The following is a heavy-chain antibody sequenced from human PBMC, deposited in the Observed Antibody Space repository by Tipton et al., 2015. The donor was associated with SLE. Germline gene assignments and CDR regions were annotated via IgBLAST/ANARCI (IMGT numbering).Heavy chain of an antibody. D-gene: IGHD4-11*01. Sequence: TLSLTCTVSGGSISSYYWSWIRQPPGKGLEWIGYIYYSGSTNYNPSLKSRVTISVDTSKNQFSLKLSSVTAADTAVYYCARDPTTVTPGAWGQGTLVTVSS. CDR2: IYYSGST. CDR1: GGSISSYY. CDR3: ARDPTTVTPGA. J-gene: IGHJ5*02. V-gene: IGHV4-59*12.